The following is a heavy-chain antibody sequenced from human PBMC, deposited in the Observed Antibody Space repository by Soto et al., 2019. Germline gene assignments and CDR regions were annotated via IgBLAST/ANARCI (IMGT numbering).Heavy chain of an antibody. CDR1: GFTFSSYD. J-gene: IGHJ6*02. CDR2: IGTAGDT. Sequence: GGSLRLSCAASGFTFSSYDMHWVRQATGKGLEWVSAIGTAGDTYYPGSVKGRFTISRENAKNSLYLQMSSLRAEDTAVYYCARSLGAADGQYYYYYGMEVRGQGTTVTVSS. D-gene: IGHD6-13*01. V-gene: IGHV3-13*01. CDR3: ARSLGAADGQYYYYYGMEV.